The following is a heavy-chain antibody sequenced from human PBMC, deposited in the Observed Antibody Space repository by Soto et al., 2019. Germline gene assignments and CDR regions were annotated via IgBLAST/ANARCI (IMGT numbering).Heavy chain of an antibody. V-gene: IGHV3-21*01. Sequence: PGGSLRLSCAASGFTFSSYNMNWVRQAPGKGLEWVSSISSRSSYMYYADSVKGRFTISRDNAKNSLYLQMNSLRAEDTAVYYCARDHGDYYGMDAWGQGTTVTVSS. CDR1: GFTFSSYN. CDR3: ARDHGDYYGMDA. CDR2: ISSRSSYM. J-gene: IGHJ6*02.